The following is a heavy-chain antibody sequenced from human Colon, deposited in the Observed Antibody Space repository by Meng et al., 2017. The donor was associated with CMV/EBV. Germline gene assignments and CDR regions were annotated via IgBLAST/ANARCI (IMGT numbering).Heavy chain of an antibody. CDR1: DAPMSSNC. V-gene: IGHV4-59*01. Sequence: GQSQGSGPGSVKRLETLSLTCAGSDAPMSSNCCSWNRQPPGKGLEWIGYVCYNGITDYNPSLKSRVAISGDTSKNQFSLQVTSVTAADPAMYYCALRGLAAGTFYHWGQGTLVTVSS. CDR2: VCYNGIT. J-gene: IGHJ1*01. D-gene: IGHD6-13*01. CDR3: ALRGLAAGTFYH.